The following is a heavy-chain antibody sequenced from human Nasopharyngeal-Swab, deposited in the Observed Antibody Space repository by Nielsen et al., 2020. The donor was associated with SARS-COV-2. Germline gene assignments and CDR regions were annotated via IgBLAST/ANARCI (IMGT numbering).Heavy chain of an antibody. V-gene: IGHV1-18*01. CDR3: ARVPSL. CDR2: IIPSNGRT. J-gene: IGHJ4*02. CDR1: GYTFTNYP. Sequence: ASVKVPCKASGYTFTNYPINWVRQAPGQGLEWLGWIIPSNGRTYYVKRYQGRITMTTDTSTSTAHMELRSLTGDDTAVYYCARVPSLWGQGTPVTVSS.